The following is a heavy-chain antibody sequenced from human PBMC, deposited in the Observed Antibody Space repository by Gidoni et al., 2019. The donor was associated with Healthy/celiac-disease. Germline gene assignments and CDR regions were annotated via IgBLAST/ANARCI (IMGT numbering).Heavy chain of an antibody. V-gene: IGHV1-69*01. J-gene: IGHJ4*02. Sequence: ANYAQKFQGRVTITADESTSTAYLELSSLRSEDTAVYYCARTSRELLVYWGQGTLVTVSS. D-gene: IGHD1-26*01. CDR2: A. CDR3: ARTSRELLVY.